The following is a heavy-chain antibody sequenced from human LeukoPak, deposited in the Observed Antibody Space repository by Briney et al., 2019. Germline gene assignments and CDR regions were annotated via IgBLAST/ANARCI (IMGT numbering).Heavy chain of an antibody. CDR1: GGSISSYY. Sequence: PSETLSLTCTVSGGSISSYYWSWIRQPPGKGLEWIGYLYNSGSTNYNPSLKSRVTISVHTSKNQFSLKLSSVTAADTAVYHCARRRRGYYGYEDAFDIWGQGTMVTVSS. CDR3: ARRRRGYYGYEDAFDI. J-gene: IGHJ3*02. CDR2: LYNSGST. D-gene: IGHD5-12*01. V-gene: IGHV4-59*08.